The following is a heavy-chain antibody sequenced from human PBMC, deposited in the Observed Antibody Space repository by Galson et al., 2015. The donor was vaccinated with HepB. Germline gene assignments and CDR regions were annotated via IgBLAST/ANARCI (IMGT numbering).Heavy chain of an antibody. Sequence: TLSLTCTVSGDSISRGGYYWAWIRQHPGTGLEWIGYIYFGGTTYSNPSLKSRVTIAVDASKNQFSLRLTSVTAADTAVYFCVRSCLIPGCSGKSCRDYYYYMYVWGKGTTVIVSS. D-gene: IGHD2-15*01. J-gene: IGHJ6*03. CDR2: IYFGGTT. V-gene: IGHV4-31*03. CDR3: VRSCLIPGCSGKSCRDYYYYMYV. CDR1: GDSISRGGYY.